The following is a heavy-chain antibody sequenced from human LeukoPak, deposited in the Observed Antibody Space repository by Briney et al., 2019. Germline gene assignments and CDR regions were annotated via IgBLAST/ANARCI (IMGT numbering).Heavy chain of an antibody. V-gene: IGHV3-23*01. J-gene: IGHJ4*02. CDR2: ISDSGANT. D-gene: IGHD3-9*01. Sequence: GGSLRLSCAASGFTFSSYAMSWVRQAPGKGLEWVSVISDSGANTYYADSVKGRFTVSRDNSKNTLYLQMNSLRADDTAVYYCANLPLTGYYGFDSWGQGALITVSS. CDR1: GFTFSSYA. CDR3: ANLPLTGYYGFDS.